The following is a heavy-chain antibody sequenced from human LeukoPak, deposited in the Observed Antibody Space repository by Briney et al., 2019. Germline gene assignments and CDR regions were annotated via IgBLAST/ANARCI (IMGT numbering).Heavy chain of an antibody. V-gene: IGHV3-48*03. Sequence: GGSLRLSCAASGFAFSGYEVNWVRQAPGKGLEWASYISTSGSTKYYADSVKGRFTISRDNAKSSLYLQMNSLRAEDTAIYYCARDLMYFDILTGYSAFDIWGQGTMVTVSS. CDR3: ARDLMYFDILTGYSAFDI. CDR2: ISTSGSTK. D-gene: IGHD3-9*01. CDR1: GFAFSGYE. J-gene: IGHJ3*02.